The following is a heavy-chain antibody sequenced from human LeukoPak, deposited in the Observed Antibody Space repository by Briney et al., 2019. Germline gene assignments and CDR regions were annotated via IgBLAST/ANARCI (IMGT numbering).Heavy chain of an antibody. CDR3: AKDRDATMWGFFDY. CDR2: ISGSGDIT. Sequence: GGSLRLSCAASGFSFSSHAMSWFRQAPGQGLEWVSAISGSGDITYNADSVKGRFTISRDNSKNTLYLQMNSLRAEDTAVYYCAKDRDATMWGFFDYWSQGTLITVSS. CDR1: GFSFSSHA. J-gene: IGHJ4*02. V-gene: IGHV3-23*01. D-gene: IGHD5-18*01.